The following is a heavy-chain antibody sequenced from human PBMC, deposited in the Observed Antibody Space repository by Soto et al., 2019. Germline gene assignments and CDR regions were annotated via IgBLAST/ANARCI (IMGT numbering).Heavy chain of an antibody. J-gene: IGHJ4*02. CDR2: ISAYNGNT. CDR3: ARGGTPIDN. Sequence: QVQLVQSGAEVKKPAASVKVSCKASGYTFTNFGISWVRQAPGQGLEWMGWISAYNGNTNYAQNIQGRVTNTSDTSACTAYMELRTVRSDVTAVYYCARGGTPIDNWGQGTLVTVSS. D-gene: IGHD3-16*01. V-gene: IGHV1-18*01. CDR1: GYTFTNFG.